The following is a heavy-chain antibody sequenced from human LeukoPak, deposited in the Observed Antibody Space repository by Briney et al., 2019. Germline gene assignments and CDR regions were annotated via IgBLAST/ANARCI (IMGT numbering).Heavy chain of an antibody. D-gene: IGHD6-19*01. CDR3: AKENQNQWLALYYYYGMDV. CDR1: GFTFSSYW. Sequence: PGGSLRLSCAASGFTFSSYWMSWVRQAPGKGLEWVANIKQDGSEKYYVDSVKGRFTISRDNSKNTLYLQMNSLRGEDTAVYYCAKENQNQWLALYYYYGMDVWGQGTTVTVSS. J-gene: IGHJ6*02. V-gene: IGHV3-7*01. CDR2: IKQDGSEK.